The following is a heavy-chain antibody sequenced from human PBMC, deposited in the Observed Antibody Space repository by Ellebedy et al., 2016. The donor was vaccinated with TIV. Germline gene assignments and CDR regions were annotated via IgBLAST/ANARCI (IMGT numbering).Heavy chain of an antibody. CDR1: GGSFSGYY. CDR3: ASVEYIRAAAGTPLDY. V-gene: IGHV4-34*01. CDR2: INHSGST. Sequence: SETLSLTXVVYGGSFSGYYWSWIRQPPGKGLEWIGEINHSGSTNYNPSLKSRVTISVDTSKNQFSLKLSSVTAADTAVYYCASVEYIRAAAGTPLDYWGQGTLVTVSS. J-gene: IGHJ4*02. D-gene: IGHD6-13*01.